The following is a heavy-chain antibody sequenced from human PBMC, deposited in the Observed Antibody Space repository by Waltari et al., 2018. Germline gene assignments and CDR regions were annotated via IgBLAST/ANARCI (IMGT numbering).Heavy chain of an antibody. CDR1: GGSISSSSYY. CDR2: IYYSGST. V-gene: IGHV4-39*01. D-gene: IGHD2-2*01. CDR3: GGEPVVPAANYFDY. Sequence: QLQLQESGPGLVKPSATLSLTCTVSGGSISSSSYYWGWIRQPPGKGLEWIGSIYYSGSTYYNPSLKSRVTISVDTSKNQFSLKLSSVTAADTAVYYCGGEPVVPAANYFDYWGQGTLVTVSS. J-gene: IGHJ4*02.